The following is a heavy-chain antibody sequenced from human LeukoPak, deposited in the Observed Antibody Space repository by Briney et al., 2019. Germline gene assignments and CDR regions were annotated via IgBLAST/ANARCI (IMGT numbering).Heavy chain of an antibody. CDR2: INHSGRT. J-gene: IGHJ6*02. V-gene: IGHV4-34*01. CDR1: GGSINNYY. CDR3: ARDVVVVPAAIHYGMDV. D-gene: IGHD2-2*01. Sequence: SETLSLTCSVSGGSINNYYGTWIRQAPGKGLEWIGEINHSGRTYYNPSLKSRVTISVDTSKNQFSLNLSSVTAADTAVYYCARDVVVVPAAIHYGMDVWGQGTTVTVSS.